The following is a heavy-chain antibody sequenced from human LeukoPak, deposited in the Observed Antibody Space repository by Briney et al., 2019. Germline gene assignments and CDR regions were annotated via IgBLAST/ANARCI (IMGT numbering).Heavy chain of an antibody. J-gene: IGHJ4*02. D-gene: IGHD6-25*01. V-gene: IGHV4-39*01. CDR1: GDSISSSSYY. CDR2: IHYTGST. CDR3: VRGAAY. Sequence: SETLSLTCTVSGDSISSSSYYWGWIRQPPGKGLEWIGSIHYTGSTYYNPSLRSRVAISVDTSKNQFSLKLSPVTAADTAVYYCVRGAAYWGQGTLVTVSS.